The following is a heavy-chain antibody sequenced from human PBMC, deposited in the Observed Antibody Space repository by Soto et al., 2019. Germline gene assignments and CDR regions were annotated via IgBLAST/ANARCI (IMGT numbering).Heavy chain of an antibody. D-gene: IGHD4-17*01. CDR3: ARLLYGDLTFDY. CDR1: GGSISSSSYY. Sequence: SETLSLTCTVSGGSISSSSYYWGWIRQPPGKGLEWIGSIYYSGSTYYNPSLKSRVTISVDTSKNQFSLKLSSVTAADTAVYYCARLLYGDLTFDYWGQGTLVTVSS. V-gene: IGHV4-39*01. CDR2: IYYSGST. J-gene: IGHJ4*02.